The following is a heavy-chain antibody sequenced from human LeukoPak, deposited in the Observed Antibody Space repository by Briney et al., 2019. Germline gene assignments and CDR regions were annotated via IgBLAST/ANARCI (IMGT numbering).Heavy chain of an antibody. CDR3: AREGDLGESGSYLS. CDR1: GGSISSSSYY. Sequence: PSETLSLTCTVSGGSISSSSYYWGWIRQPPGKGLEWIGSIYYSGSTYYNPSLKSRVTISVDKSKNQFSLKLSSVTAADTAVYYCAREGDLGESGSYLSWGQGTLVTVSS. D-gene: IGHD1-26*01. J-gene: IGHJ4*02. CDR2: IYYSGST. V-gene: IGHV4-39*07.